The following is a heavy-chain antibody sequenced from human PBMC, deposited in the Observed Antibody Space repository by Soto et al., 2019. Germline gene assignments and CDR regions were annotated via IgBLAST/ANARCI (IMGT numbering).Heavy chain of an antibody. D-gene: IGHD4-4*01. J-gene: IGHJ6*02. CDR3: ARCTVPYFYYGMDV. Sequence: SVKVSCKASGGTFSSYAISWVRQAPGQGLEWMGGIIPIFGTANYAQKFQGRVTITADKSTSTAYMELSSLRSEDTAVYYCARCTVPYFYYGMDVWCQGTAVTVSS. V-gene: IGHV1-69*06. CDR1: GGTFSSYA. CDR2: IIPIFGTA.